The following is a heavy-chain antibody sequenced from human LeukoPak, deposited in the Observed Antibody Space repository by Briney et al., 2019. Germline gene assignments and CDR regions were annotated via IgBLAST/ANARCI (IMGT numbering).Heavy chain of an antibody. CDR2: ISAYNGNT. CDR1: GYTFTSYG. D-gene: IGHD3-3*01. Sequence: GASVKVSCKASGYTFTSYGISWVRQAPGQGLEWMGWISAYNGNTNYAQKLQGRVTMTTDTSTSTAYMELRSLRSDDTAVYYCARVGFLEWLHDAFDIWGQGTMVTVSS. CDR3: ARVGFLEWLHDAFDI. J-gene: IGHJ3*02. V-gene: IGHV1-18*01.